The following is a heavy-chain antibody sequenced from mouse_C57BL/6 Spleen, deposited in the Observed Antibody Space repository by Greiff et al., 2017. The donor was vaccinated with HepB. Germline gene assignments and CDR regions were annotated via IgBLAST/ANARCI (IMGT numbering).Heavy chain of an antibody. D-gene: IGHD2-5*01. CDR2: INPNNGGT. CDR3: ARPSYYSNYVDAMDY. CDR1: GYTFTDYY. V-gene: IGHV1-26*01. Sequence: EVQLQQSGPELVKPGASVKISCKASGYTFTDYYMNWVKQSHGKSLEWIGDINPNNGGTSYNQKFKGKATLTVDKSSSTAYMELRSLTSEDSAVYYCARPSYYSNYVDAMDYWGQRTSVTVSS. J-gene: IGHJ4*01.